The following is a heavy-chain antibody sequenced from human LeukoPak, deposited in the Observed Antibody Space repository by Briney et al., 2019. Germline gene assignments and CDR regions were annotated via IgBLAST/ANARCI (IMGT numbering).Heavy chain of an antibody. CDR1: GGSISIRSYY. Sequence: SETLSLTCTVSGGSISIRSYYWGWFRLPPGKGLEWIGSLYNGGSTSSNPSLQSRVAISADPSKNQFSLRLTSVTAADTAVYYCAPPGMGCGGDCWGTLRHYYGTDVWGQGTTVTVPS. CDR3: APPGMGCGGDCWGTLRHYYGTDV. J-gene: IGHJ6*02. D-gene: IGHD2-21*02. CDR2: LYNGGST. V-gene: IGHV4-39*01.